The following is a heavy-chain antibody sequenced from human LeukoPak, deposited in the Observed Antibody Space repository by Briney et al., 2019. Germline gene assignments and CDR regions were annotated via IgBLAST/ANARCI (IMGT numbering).Heavy chain of an antibody. Sequence: GGSLRLSCAASGFTFSSYTMNWVRQAPGKGLEWVSVIYSGGSTYYADSVKGRFTISRDNSKNTLYLQMNSLRAEDTAVYYCARDGGSSSSGGFDYWGQGTLSPSPQ. J-gene: IGHJ4*02. D-gene: IGHD6-6*01. CDR3: ARDGGSSSSGGFDY. CDR2: IYSGGST. V-gene: IGHV3-53*01. CDR1: GFTFSSYT.